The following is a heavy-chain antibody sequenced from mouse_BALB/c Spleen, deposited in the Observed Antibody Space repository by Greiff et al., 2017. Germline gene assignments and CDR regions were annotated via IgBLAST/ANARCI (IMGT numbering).Heavy chain of an antibody. CDR3: ARGDMITLDY. D-gene: IGHD2-4*01. CDR2: IDPANGNT. Sequence: EVQLQQSGAELVKPGASVKLSCTASGFNIKDTYMHWVKQRPEQGLQWIGRIDPANGNTKYDPKFQGKATITADTSSNTAYLQLSSLTSEDTAVYYCARGDMITLDYWGQGTTLTVSS. CDR1: GFNIKDTY. V-gene: IGHV14-3*02. J-gene: IGHJ2*01.